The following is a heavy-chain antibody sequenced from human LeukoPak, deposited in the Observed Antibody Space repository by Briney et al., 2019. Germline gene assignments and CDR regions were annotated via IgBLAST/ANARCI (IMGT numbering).Heavy chain of an antibody. D-gene: IGHD3-3*01. CDR1: GGSISSYY. CDR3: ARSQNYDFWSGYYGY. V-gene: IGHV4-59*01. J-gene: IGHJ4*02. CDR2: IYYSGST. Sequence: SETLSLTCTVSGGSISSYYWSWIRQPPGKGLEWIGYIYYSGSTNYNPSLKSRVTISVDTSKNQFSLKLSSVTAADTAVSYCARSQNYDFWSGYYGYWGQGTLVTVPS.